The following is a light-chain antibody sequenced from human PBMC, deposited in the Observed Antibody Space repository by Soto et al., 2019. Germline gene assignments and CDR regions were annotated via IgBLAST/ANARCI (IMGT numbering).Light chain of an antibody. CDR2: AAS. Sequence: DIQMTQSPSSLSASVGDRVTITCRASQSIRYLNWYQQKPGKGPELLIYAASSLQSGVPSRLSGSGSGTDFTLPIRSLQPEDYATYYCQQSYSSPAFGQGTRLEIK. CDR3: QQSYSSPA. V-gene: IGKV1-39*01. J-gene: IGKJ5*01. CDR1: QSIRY.